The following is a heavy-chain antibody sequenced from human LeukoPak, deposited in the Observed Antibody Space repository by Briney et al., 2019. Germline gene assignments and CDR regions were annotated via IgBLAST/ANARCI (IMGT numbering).Heavy chain of an antibody. CDR2: IYYSGNT. D-gene: IGHD3/OR15-3a*01. CDR3: ARQTGSGLFILP. J-gene: IGHJ4*02. CDR1: GVSISSSNSY. V-gene: IGHV4-39*01. Sequence: SETLSLTCTVSGVSISSSNSYWGWIRQPPGKGLEWIGSIYYSGNTYHNASLKSQVSISIDTSKNQFSLRLTSVTAADTAVYYCARQTGSGLFILPGGQGTLVTVSS.